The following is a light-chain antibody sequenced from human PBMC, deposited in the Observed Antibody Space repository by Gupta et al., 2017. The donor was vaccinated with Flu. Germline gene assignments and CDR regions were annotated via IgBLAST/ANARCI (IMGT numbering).Light chain of an antibody. V-gene: IGKV2-30*01. CDR2: KGS. Sequence: PGQSPRRLIYKGSNRDSGVPDRISGSGPGTXFTLKIXGVGAEDVRIYYCKQGIHWPFTFGXGTKMDIK. J-gene: IGKJ2*01. CDR3: KQGIHWPFT.